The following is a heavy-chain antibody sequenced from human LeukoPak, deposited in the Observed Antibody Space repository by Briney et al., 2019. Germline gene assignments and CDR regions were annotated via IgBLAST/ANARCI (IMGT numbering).Heavy chain of an antibody. CDR3: ARVSLQWLFSLYYFDY. CDR2: ISSSSSTI. J-gene: IGHJ4*02. V-gene: IGHV3-48*01. D-gene: IGHD3-22*01. CDR1: GFTFSSYS. Sequence: GGSLRLSCAASGFTFSSYSMNWVRQAPGKGLEWVSSISSSSSTIYYADSVKGRFTISRDNAKNSLYLQMNSLRAEDTAVYYCARVSLQWLFSLYYFDYWGQGTLVTVSS.